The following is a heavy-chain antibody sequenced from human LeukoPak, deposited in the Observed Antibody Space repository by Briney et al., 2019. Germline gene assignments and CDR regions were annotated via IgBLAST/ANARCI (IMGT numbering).Heavy chain of an antibody. J-gene: IGHJ3*02. Sequence: PGGSLRLSCAASGFTFSSYSMNWVRQAPGKGLEWVSSISSSSSYIYYADSVKGRFTISRDNAKNSLYLQMNSLRAEDTAVYYCATPIVVVVAATRDDAFDIWGQGTMVTVSS. CDR1: GFTFSSYS. V-gene: IGHV3-21*01. CDR2: ISSSSSYI. CDR3: ATPIVVVVAATRDDAFDI. D-gene: IGHD2-15*01.